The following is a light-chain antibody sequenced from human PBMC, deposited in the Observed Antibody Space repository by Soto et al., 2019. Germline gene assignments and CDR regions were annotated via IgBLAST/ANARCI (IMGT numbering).Light chain of an antibody. V-gene: IGLV1-44*01. CDR2: NNN. J-gene: IGLJ3*02. CDR3: ATWDDSLNGVV. CDR1: DSNIASNT. Sequence: QSVLTQPPSASGTPGQGVTISCSGSDSNIASNTVNWYQHLPGTAPKLLIYNNNQRPSGVPDRFSGSKSGASASLAISGLQSEDEADYYRATWDDSLNGVVFGGGTKVTVL.